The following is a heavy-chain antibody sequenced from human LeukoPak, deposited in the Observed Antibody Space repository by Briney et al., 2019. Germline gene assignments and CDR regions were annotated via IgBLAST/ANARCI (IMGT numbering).Heavy chain of an antibody. CDR2: ISSSGSTI. CDR3: ARARWCSSTSCYFAAFDI. D-gene: IGHD2-2*01. V-gene: IGHV3-48*03. J-gene: IGHJ3*02. CDR1: GFTFSSYE. Sequence: PGGSLRLSCAASGFTFSSYEMNGVRQAPGKGLEWVSYISSSGSTIYYADSVKGRFTISRDNAKNSLYLQMNSLRAEDTAVYYCARARWCSSTSCYFAAFDIWGQGTMVTVSS.